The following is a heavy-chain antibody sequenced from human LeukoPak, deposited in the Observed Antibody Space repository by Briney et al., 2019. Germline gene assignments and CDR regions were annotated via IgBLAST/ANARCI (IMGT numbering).Heavy chain of an antibody. D-gene: IGHD2-15*01. Sequence: RGSLRLSCAASGFTFSAYSMNWVRQAPGKGLEWVSSLSSSSTYVYYADSVKGRFTISRDNAKNSLYLQMNSLRAEDTAVYYCATVRCSGGSCFYNFDHWGQGSLVTVSS. V-gene: IGHV3-21*01. CDR1: GFTFSAYS. CDR3: ATVRCSGGSCFYNFDH. CDR2: LSSSSTYV. J-gene: IGHJ4*02.